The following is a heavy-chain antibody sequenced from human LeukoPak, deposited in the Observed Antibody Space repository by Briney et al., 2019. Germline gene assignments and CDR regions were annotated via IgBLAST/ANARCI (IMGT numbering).Heavy chain of an antibody. J-gene: IGHJ4*02. V-gene: IGHV4-34*01. CDR3: ASIAAAGFSFDY. D-gene: IGHD6-13*01. CDR2: INHSGST. CDR1: GGSFSGYY. Sequence: SETLSLTCAVCGGSFSGYYWSWIRQPPGKGLEWIGEINHSGSTNYNPSLKSRVTISVDTSKNQFSLKLSSVTAADTAVYYCASIAAAGFSFDYWGQGTLVTVSS.